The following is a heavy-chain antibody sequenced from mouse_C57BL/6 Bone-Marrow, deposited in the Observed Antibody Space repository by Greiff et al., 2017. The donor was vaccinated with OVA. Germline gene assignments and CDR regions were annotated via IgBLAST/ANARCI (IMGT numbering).Heavy chain of an antibody. CDR1: GYTFTSYW. D-gene: IGHD1-1*01. CDR2: IDPSDSYT. V-gene: IGHV1-50*01. CDR3: AHYYGTYFDY. J-gene: IGHJ2*01. Sequence: VQLQQPGAELVKPGASVKLSCKASGYTFTSYWMQWVKQRPGQGLEWIGEIDPSDSYTNYNQKFKGKATLTVDTSSSTAYMQLSSLTSEDSAVYYCAHYYGTYFDYWGQGTTLTVSS.